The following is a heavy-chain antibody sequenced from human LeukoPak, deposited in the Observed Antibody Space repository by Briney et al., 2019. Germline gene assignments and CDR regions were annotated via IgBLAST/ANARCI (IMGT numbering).Heavy chain of an antibody. V-gene: IGHV1-46*01. Sequence: ASVKVSCKASGYTFTNYYMQWVRQAPGQGLEWVGMINPSGGSTSYAQDLQGRVTMTRDTSTNTAYMELYSLRSDDTAVYYCARLGAGLGFFDYWGQGTLVTVSS. D-gene: IGHD3-16*01. J-gene: IGHJ4*02. CDR1: GYTFTNYY. CDR3: ARLGAGLGFFDY. CDR2: INPSGGST.